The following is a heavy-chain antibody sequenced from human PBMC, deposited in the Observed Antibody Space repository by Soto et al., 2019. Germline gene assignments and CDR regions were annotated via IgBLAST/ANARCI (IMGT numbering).Heavy chain of an antibody. V-gene: IGHV3-33*01. D-gene: IGHD3-10*01. CDR3: AREISWDGSGSYRSDPYYYYGMDV. Sequence: GGSLRLSCAASGFTFSSYGMHWVRQAPGKGLEWVAVIWYDGSNKYYADSVKGRFTISRDNSKNTLYLQMNSLRAEDTAVYYCAREISWDGSGSYRSDPYYYYGMDVWGQGTTVTVSS. CDR1: GFTFSSYG. J-gene: IGHJ6*02. CDR2: IWYDGSNK.